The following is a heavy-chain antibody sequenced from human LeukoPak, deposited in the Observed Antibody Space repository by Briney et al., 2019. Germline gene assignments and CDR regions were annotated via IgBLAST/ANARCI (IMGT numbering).Heavy chain of an antibody. J-gene: IGHJ4*02. CDR3: ARDIVVVPAAYRFDY. V-gene: IGHV1-2*02. D-gene: IGHD2-2*01. CDR1: GYTFTGYY. Sequence: GASVKVSCKASGYTFTGYYMHWVRQAPGQGLEWMGWINPNSGGTNYAQKFQGRVTMTRDTSISTAYMELSRLRSDDTAVYYCARDIVVVPAAYRFDYWGQGTLVTVSS. CDR2: INPNSGGT.